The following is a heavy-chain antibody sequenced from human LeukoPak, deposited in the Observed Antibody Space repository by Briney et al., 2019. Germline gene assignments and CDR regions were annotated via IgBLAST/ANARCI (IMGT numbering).Heavy chain of an antibody. CDR1: GGTFSSYA. D-gene: IGHD6-13*01. CDR2: IIPIFGTA. Sequence: ASVKVSCKASGGTFSSYAISWVRQAPGQGLEWMGGIIPIFGTANYAQKFQGRVTITADESTSTAYMELSSLRSEDTAVYYCARAPRGQPRRLDYWGQGTLVTVSS. J-gene: IGHJ4*02. V-gene: IGHV1-69*13. CDR3: ARAPRGQPRRLDY.